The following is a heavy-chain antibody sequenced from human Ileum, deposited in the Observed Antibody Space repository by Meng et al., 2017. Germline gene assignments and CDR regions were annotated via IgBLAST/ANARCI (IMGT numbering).Heavy chain of an antibody. CDR3: AREPPAAAGTGADY. CDR2: IYYSGTT. Sequence: QVQLQEAGPGRVKPAQTRALTCTGSGGSIRSGGYYWSWIRQHQGQGLEWIGAIYYSGTTYYNPSLKSRVTISVDTSKNQFSLKLSSVTAADTAVYYWAREPPAAAGTGADYWGQGTLVTVSS. V-gene: IGHV4-31*03. CDR1: GGSIRSGGYY. J-gene: IGHJ4*02. D-gene: IGHD6-13*01.